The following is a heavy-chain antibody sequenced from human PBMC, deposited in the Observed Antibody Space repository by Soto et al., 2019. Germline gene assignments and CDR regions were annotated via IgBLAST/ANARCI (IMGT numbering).Heavy chain of an antibody. CDR2: ISAYNGNT. V-gene: IGHV1-18*01. D-gene: IGHD1-1*01. CDR1: GYTFTSYG. J-gene: IGHJ3*02. CDR3: AGDQHNDDAFDI. Sequence: ASVKVSCKASGYTFTSYGISWVRQAPGQGLEWMGWISAYNGNTNYAQKLQGRVTMTTDTSTSTAYMELRSLRFDDTAVYYCAGDQHNDDAFDIWGQGTMATVSS.